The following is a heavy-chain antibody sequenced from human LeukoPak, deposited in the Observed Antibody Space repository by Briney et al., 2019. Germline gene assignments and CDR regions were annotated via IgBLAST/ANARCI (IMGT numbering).Heavy chain of an antibody. CDR3: ASSRRSSTSCPLDY. D-gene: IGHD2-2*01. V-gene: IGHV3-30*04. J-gene: IGHJ4*02. Sequence: GGSLRLSCAASGFTFSSYAMHWVRQAPGRGLEWVAVISYDGSNKYYADSVKGRFTISRDNSKNTLYLQMNSLRAEDTAVYYCASSRRSSTSCPLDYWGQGTLVIVSS. CDR1: GFTFSSYA. CDR2: ISYDGSNK.